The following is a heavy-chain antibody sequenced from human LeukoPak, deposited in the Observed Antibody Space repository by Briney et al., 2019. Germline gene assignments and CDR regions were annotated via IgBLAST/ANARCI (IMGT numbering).Heavy chain of an antibody. CDR3: AKERDSRGYFDY. D-gene: IGHD3-22*01. CDR2: ISGSGGSA. V-gene: IGHV3-23*01. J-gene: IGHJ4*02. CDR1: GFTFSRYA. Sequence: GASLRLSCAASGFTFSRYAMSWVRQAPGKGLEWVSAISGSGGSAHYADSVKGRFTISRDNSKNTLYLQMHSLRAEDTAVYYCAKERDSRGYFDYWGQGTLVTVSS.